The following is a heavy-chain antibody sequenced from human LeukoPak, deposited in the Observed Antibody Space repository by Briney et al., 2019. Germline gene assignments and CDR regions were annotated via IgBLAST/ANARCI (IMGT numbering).Heavy chain of an antibody. CDR1: GFTFGDYA. CDR2: IRSKAYGGTT. D-gene: IGHD3-10*01. V-gene: IGHV3-49*04. J-gene: IGHJ4*02. CDR3: RLWFGEPLYDY. Sequence: GRSLRLSCTASGFTFGDYAMSWVRQAPGKGLEWVGFIRSKAYGGTTEYAASVKGRFTISRDDSKSIAYLQMNSLKTEDTAVYYCRLWFGEPLYDYRGQGTLVTVSS.